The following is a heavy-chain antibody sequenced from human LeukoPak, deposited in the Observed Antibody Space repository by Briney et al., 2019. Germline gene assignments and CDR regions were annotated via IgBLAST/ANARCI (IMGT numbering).Heavy chain of an antibody. V-gene: IGHV3-20*04. CDR1: GFRFDEYG. D-gene: IGHD5-18*01. Sequence: GGSLRLSCAASGFRFDEYGMSWVRQAPGKGLEWVSGLNWNGGSTYYADSVKGRFTISRDNSKNTLSLQMNSLRAEDTAVYYCAKGIELWLTHFDHWGQGTLVTASS. CDR2: LNWNGGST. J-gene: IGHJ4*02. CDR3: AKGIELWLTHFDH.